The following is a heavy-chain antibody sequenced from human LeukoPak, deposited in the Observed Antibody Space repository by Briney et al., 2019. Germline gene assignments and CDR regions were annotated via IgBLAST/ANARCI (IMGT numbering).Heavy chain of an antibody. CDR2: MNPNSGNT. CDR1: GYTFTSYD. V-gene: IGHV1-8*03. J-gene: IGHJ3*02. CDR3: ARKRWGTDAFDI. D-gene: IGHD3-16*01. Sequence: ASVKVSCKASGYTFTSYDINWVRQATGQGLEWMGWMNPNSGNTGYAQKFQGRVTITRNTSISTAYMELSSLRSEDTAVYYCARKRWGTDAFDIWGQGTMVTVSS.